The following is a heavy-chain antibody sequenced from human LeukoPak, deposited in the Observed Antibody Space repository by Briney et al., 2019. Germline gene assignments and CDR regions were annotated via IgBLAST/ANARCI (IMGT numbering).Heavy chain of an antibody. J-gene: IGHJ5*02. Sequence: SETLSLTCAVYGGSFSGYYWSWIRQPPGKGLEWIGEINHSGSTNYNPSLKSRVTISVDTSKNQFSLKLSPVTAADTAVYYCARGEQQLPRRWGYNWFDPWGQGTLVTVSS. CDR3: ARGEQQLPRRWGYNWFDP. CDR1: GGSFSGYY. D-gene: IGHD6-13*01. CDR2: INHSGST. V-gene: IGHV4-34*01.